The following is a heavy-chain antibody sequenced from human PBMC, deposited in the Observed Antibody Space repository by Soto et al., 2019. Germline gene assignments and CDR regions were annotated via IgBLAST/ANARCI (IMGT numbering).Heavy chain of an antibody. CDR3: TRAYYDRSGYIMGDS. CDR1: GFTFGDYA. Sequence: PGGSLRLSCTSSGFTFGDYAMIWVRQAPGKGLEWVGFIRSKAYGGTTEYAASAEGRFTISRDDSKSIAYLQMNSLKSEDTAVYYCTRAYYDRSGYIMGDSWGQGTQVTVSS. D-gene: IGHD3-22*01. CDR2: IRSKAYGGTT. J-gene: IGHJ5*01. V-gene: IGHV3-49*04.